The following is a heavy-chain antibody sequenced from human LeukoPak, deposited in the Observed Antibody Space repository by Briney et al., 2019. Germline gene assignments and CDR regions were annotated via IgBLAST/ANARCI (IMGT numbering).Heavy chain of an antibody. CDR2: INPNSGGT. D-gene: IGHD5-18*01. Sequence: GASVKVSCKAPGYTFTGYYMHWVRQAPGQGLEWMGWINPNSGGTNYAQKFQGRVTMTRDTSISTAYMELSRLRSDDTAVYYCARDKSLRSLYSYPDYWGQGTLVTVSS. CDR3: ARDKSLRSLYSYPDY. J-gene: IGHJ4*02. V-gene: IGHV1-2*02. CDR1: GYTFTGYY.